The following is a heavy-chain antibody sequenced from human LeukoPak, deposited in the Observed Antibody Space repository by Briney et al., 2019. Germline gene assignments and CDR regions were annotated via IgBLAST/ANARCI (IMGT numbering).Heavy chain of an antibody. CDR3: ARGRGYDSGTYNYAFSDY. CDR1: RFTFNNYG. D-gene: IGHD3-22*01. Sequence: PGGSLRLSCAASRFTFNNYGMHWVRQAPGKGLEWVAVIWYDGSNKYYADSVKGRFTISRDNSKNTLYLQMNSLRAEDTAVYYCARGRGYDSGTYNYAFSDYWGQGTLVTVSS. J-gene: IGHJ4*02. CDR2: IWYDGSNK. V-gene: IGHV3-33*01.